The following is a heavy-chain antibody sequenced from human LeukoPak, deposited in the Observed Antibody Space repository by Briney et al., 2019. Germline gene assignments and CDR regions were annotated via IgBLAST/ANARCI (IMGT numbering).Heavy chain of an antibody. D-gene: IGHD3-22*01. Sequence: SETLSLTCTVSGGSISSSSYYWGWIRQPPGMGLEWIGSIYYSGSTYYNPSLKSRVTISVDTSKNQFSLKLSSVTAADTAVYYCARRPNMIVVVIGVGEQYYFDYWGQGTLVTVSS. J-gene: IGHJ4*02. CDR2: IYYSGST. CDR3: ARRPNMIVVVIGVGEQYYFDY. CDR1: GGSISSSSYY. V-gene: IGHV4-39*07.